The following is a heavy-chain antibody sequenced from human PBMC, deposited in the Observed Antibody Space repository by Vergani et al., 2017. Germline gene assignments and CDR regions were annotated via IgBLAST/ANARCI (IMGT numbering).Heavy chain of an antibody. Sequence: QVQLVQSGAEVKKPGASVKVSCKASGYTFTSYDINWVRQATGQGLEWMGWMNPNSGNTGYAQKFQGRVTMTRNTSISTAYMELSSLRSEDTAVYYCAREGGWGYSYGYTQYYYYGMDVWGQGTTVTVSS. CDR3: AREGGWGYSYGYTQYYYYGMDV. J-gene: IGHJ6*02. CDR2: MNPNSGNT. V-gene: IGHV1-8*01. D-gene: IGHD5-18*01. CDR1: GYTFTSYD.